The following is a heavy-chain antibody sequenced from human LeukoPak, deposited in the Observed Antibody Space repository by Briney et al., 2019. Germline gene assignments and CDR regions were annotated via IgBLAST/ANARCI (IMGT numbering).Heavy chain of an antibody. V-gene: IGHV1-2*02. D-gene: IGHD3-10*01. Sequence: ASVKVSCKASGYTFTDYYIHWVRQAPGQGLEWMGWIKPHSAGTKYAQKFQGRVTMSRDTSISTAYMELSRLTSDDTAVFYCARGRSEGGTIDYWGQGTLVTVSS. J-gene: IGHJ4*02. CDR1: GYTFTDYY. CDR3: ARGRSEGGTIDY. CDR2: IKPHSAGT.